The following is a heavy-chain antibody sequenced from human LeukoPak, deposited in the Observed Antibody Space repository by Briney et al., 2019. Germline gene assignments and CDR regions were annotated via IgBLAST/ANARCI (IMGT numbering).Heavy chain of an antibody. CDR2: ISSSSSNI. CDR1: GFTFSDYY. J-gene: IGHJ4*02. Sequence: GGSLRLSCAASGFTFSDYYMSWIRQAPGRGLEWVSYISSSSSNIFYADSVKGRFIISRDNAKNSLYLQMNSLRVEDTAVYYCASPEVSSGWFFDYWGQGTRVTVSS. CDR3: ASPEVSSGWFFDY. D-gene: IGHD6-19*01. V-gene: IGHV3-11*04.